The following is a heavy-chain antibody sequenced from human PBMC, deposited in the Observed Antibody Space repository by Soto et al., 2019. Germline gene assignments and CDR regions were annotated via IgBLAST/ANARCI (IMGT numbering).Heavy chain of an antibody. Sequence: GASVKVSCKASGYTFTSYAMHWVRQAPGQRLEWMGWINAGSGNTNYAQKFQGRVTITRDTSASTAYMELSRLRSDDTAVYYCAVRGYSGYDLHFDYWGQGTLVTVSS. J-gene: IGHJ4*02. CDR2: INAGSGNT. CDR3: AVRGYSGYDLHFDY. D-gene: IGHD5-12*01. CDR1: GYTFTSYA. V-gene: IGHV1-3*01.